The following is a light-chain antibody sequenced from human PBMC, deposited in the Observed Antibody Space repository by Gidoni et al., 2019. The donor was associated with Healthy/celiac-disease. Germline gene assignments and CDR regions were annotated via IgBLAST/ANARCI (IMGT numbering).Light chain of an antibody. Sequence: DIQMTQSTSSLSASVGDRVTITCRASQSSSSYLNWYQQKPGKAPKLLIYAASSLQSGVPSRFSGSGSGTDFTLTISSLQPEDFATYYCQQSYSTRWTFXQXTKVEIK. CDR1: QSSSSY. J-gene: IGKJ1*01. CDR3: QQSYSTRWT. V-gene: IGKV1-39*01. CDR2: AAS.